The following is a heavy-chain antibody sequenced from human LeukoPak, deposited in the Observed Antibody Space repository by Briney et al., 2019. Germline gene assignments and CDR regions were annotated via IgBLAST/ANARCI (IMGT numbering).Heavy chain of an antibody. V-gene: IGHV1-24*01. CDR3: ARWIAAAGPSLDYYYMDV. Sequence: ASVKVSCKVSGYTLTELSMHWVRQAPGKGLEWMGGFDPEDGETIYAQKFQGRVTMTEDTSTDTAYMELSRLRSDDTAVYYCARWIAAAGPSLDYYYMDVWGKGTTVTVSS. J-gene: IGHJ6*03. D-gene: IGHD6-13*01. CDR1: GYTLTELS. CDR2: FDPEDGET.